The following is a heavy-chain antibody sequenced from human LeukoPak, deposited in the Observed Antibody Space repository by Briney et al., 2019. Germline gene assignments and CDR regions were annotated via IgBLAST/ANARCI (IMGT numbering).Heavy chain of an antibody. D-gene: IGHD3-10*01. CDR3: ARDSGMVRGTVGY. Sequence: ASVKVSCEASGYTFTSYYMYWVRQAPGQGLEWMGIINPSGGSTSYAQKFQGRVTMTRDTSTSTVYMELSSLRSEDTAVYYCARDSGMVRGTVGYWGQGTLVTVSS. V-gene: IGHV1-46*01. CDR2: INPSGGST. CDR1: GYTFTSYY. J-gene: IGHJ4*02.